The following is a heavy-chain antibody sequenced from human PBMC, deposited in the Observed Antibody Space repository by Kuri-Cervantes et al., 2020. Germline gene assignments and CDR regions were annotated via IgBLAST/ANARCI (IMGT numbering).Heavy chain of an antibody. Sequence: ASVKVSCKASGYTFTGYYMHWVRQAPGQGLEWMGWMNPNSGNTGYAQKFQGRVTMTRNTSISTAYMELSSLRSEDTAVYYCARNWGAVRYFDWYRVSPYYYHYGMDVWGQGTTVTVSS. CDR3: ARNWGAVRYFDWYRVSPYYYHYGMDV. J-gene: IGHJ6*02. D-gene: IGHD3-9*01. CDR1: GYTFTGYY. CDR2: MNPNSGNT. V-gene: IGHV1-8*02.